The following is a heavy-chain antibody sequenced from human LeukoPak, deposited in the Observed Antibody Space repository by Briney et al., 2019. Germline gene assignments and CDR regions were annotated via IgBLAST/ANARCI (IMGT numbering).Heavy chain of an antibody. D-gene: IGHD6-13*01. J-gene: IGHJ4*01. CDR1: GFTFSSYA. Sequence: GGSLRLSCAASGFTFSSYAMSWVRQAPGKGLEWVSLISGRGDVIYYADSVKGRFTISRDNSKRTVYLQMNSLGAEDTAVYFCAKKRIAAAGKTDFDSWGQGTLVTVSS. CDR2: ISGRGDVI. CDR3: AKKRIAAAGKTDFDS. V-gene: IGHV3-23*01.